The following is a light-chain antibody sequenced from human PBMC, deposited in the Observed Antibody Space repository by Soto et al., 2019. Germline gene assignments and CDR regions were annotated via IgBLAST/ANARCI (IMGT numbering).Light chain of an antibody. CDR2: GVS. V-gene: IGKV3-15*01. CDR3: QQYNNSPIT. J-gene: IGKJ1*01. CDR1: QSVSSSY. Sequence: EIVMTQSPATLSVSPGERATLSCRASQSVSSSYLAWYQQKPGQAPRLLIHGVSTRATGIPARFSGSGSGTEFTLTISSLQSEDFAVYYCQQYNNSPITFGQGTKVDIK.